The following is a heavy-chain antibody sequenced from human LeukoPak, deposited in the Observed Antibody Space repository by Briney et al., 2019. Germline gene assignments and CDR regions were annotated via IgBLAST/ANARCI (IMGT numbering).Heavy chain of an antibody. Sequence: GGSLRLSCAVSGFTFSSYVMSWVRQAPGKGLEWVSSISSSSSYIYYADSVKGRFTISRDNAKNSLYLQMNSLGAEDTAVYYCARVRGYTGREAFYIWGQGTMVTVSS. CDR2: ISSSSSYI. D-gene: IGHD5-12*01. V-gene: IGHV3-21*01. CDR1: GFTFSSYV. CDR3: ARVRGYTGREAFYI. J-gene: IGHJ3*02.